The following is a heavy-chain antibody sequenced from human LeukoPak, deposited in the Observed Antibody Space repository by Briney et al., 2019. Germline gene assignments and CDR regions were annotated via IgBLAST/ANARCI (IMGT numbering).Heavy chain of an antibody. J-gene: IGHJ6*02. CDR1: GYTFTTYD. V-gene: IGHV1-8*01. CDR2: MNPNSANT. Sequence: ASVKASCKASGYTFTTYDINWVRQATGQGLEWMGWMNPNSANTGYAQKFQGRVTMTRNTSISTAYMELSSLRSEDTAVYYCARVPAGDYYYGMDVWGQGTTVTVSS. CDR3: ARVPAGDYYYGMDV. D-gene: IGHD2-2*01.